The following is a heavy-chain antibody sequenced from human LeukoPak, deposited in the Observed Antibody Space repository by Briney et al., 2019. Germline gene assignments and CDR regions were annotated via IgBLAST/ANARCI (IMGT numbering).Heavy chain of an antibody. D-gene: IGHD3-10*01. J-gene: IGHJ5*02. CDR2: IYTSGST. V-gene: IGHV4-61*02. Sequence: PSETLSLTCTVSGGSISSGSYYWSWIRQPAGKGLEWIGRIYTSGSTNYNPSLKSRVTISVDTSKNQFSLKLSSVTAADTAVYYCARDSRYYGSGSYSWFDPWGQGTLVTVSS. CDR1: GGSISSGSYY. CDR3: ARDSRYYGSGSYSWFDP.